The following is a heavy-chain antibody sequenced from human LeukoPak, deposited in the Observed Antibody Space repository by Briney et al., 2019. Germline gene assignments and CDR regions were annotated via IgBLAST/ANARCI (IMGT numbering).Heavy chain of an antibody. V-gene: IGHV4-61*02. D-gene: IGHD6-13*01. CDR2: IYTSGST. CDR1: GGSISSGSYY. CDR3: ARVARVGIAAAGTEI. Sequence: PSETLSLTCTVSGGSISSGSYYWSWIRQPAGKGLEWIGRIYTSGSTNYNPSLKSRVTISVDTSKNQFSLKLSSVTAADTAVYYCARVARVGIAAAGTEIWGQGTLVTVSS. J-gene: IGHJ4*02.